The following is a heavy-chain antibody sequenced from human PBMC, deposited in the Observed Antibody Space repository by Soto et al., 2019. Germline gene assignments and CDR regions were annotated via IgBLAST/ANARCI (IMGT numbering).Heavy chain of an antibody. CDR2: ISGFNDDT. CDR3: ARSGSYYHAGNWFGP. D-gene: IGHD3-10*01. Sequence: ASVKVSCKASGYTFTSYGISWVRQAPGQGLEWMGWISGFNDDTNHAQKFQGRVTVTKDTSTSTAYMELRSLKSDDTAVYYCARSGSYYHAGNWFGPWGQGTLATVSS. J-gene: IGHJ5*02. CDR1: GYTFTSYG. V-gene: IGHV1-18*01.